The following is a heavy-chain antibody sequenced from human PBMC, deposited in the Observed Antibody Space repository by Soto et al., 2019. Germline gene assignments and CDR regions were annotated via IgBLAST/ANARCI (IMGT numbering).Heavy chain of an antibody. D-gene: IGHD2-15*01. Sequence: QEQLVQSGAEVKKPGASVKVSSKTSGYTFTDYDINWVRQATGQGLEWIGWMNPNSGERGYAQKFQGRVTMTRSTSLSTAYLELSSLRSEDTAVYYCARVAVAARPRWYNWFDPWGQGTLVTVSS. CDR1: GYTFTDYD. V-gene: IGHV1-8*01. J-gene: IGHJ5*02. CDR2: MNPNSGER. CDR3: ARVAVAARPRWYNWFDP.